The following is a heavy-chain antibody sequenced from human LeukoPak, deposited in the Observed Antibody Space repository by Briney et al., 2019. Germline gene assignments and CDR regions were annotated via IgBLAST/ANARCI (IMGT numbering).Heavy chain of an antibody. D-gene: IGHD6-13*01. J-gene: IGHJ4*02. CDR3: ARTIAAAGGNDY. V-gene: IGHV1-69*01. CDR2: IIPIFGIA. Sequence: ASVKVSCKASGGTFSSYAISWVRQAPGQGLEWMGGIIPIFGIANYAQKLQGRVTITADESTSTAYMERSSLRSEDTAVYYCARTIAAAGGNDYWGQGTLVTVSS. CDR1: GGTFSSYA.